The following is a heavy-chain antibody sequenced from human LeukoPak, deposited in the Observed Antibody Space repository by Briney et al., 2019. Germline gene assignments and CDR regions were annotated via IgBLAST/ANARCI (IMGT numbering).Heavy chain of an antibody. J-gene: IGHJ4*02. CDR3: ARGNAHLPLDY. V-gene: IGHV3-21*01. CDR1: AFPLRAYS. CDR2: TSIDGRYI. Sequence: PGGSLRLSCAASAFPLRAYSMHWVRQAPGKGLVWVLSTSIDGRYIYYADSVKGRFTISSDNAKNSLYLQMNSMRAEDTAMYYCARGNAHLPLDYWGQGTLVTVSS. D-gene: IGHD2-2*01.